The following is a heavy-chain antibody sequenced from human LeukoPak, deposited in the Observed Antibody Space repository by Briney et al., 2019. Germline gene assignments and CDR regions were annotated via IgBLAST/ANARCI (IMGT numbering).Heavy chain of an antibody. CDR2: IYHSGST. J-gene: IGHJ4*02. V-gene: IGHV4-30-2*01. CDR3: ARDMGGHGSSSPPY. D-gene: IGHD6-6*01. CDR1: GGSISSGGYY. Sequence: PSETLSLTCTVSGGSISSGGYYWSWIRQPPGKGLEWIGYIYHSGSTYYNPSLKSRVTISVDRSKNQFSLKLSSVTAADTAVYYCARDMGGHGSSSPPYWGQGTLVTVSS.